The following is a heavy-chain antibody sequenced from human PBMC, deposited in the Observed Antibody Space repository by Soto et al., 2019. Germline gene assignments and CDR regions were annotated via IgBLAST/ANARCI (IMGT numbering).Heavy chain of an antibody. J-gene: IGHJ4*02. CDR2: ISGSGDRT. Sequence: EVQKLESGGGLVQPGGSLRLSCAASGLTFSAYPMSWVRQAPGKGLEWVSSISGSGDRTYYADSVKGRFTISRDNSKNTLYLHMNSLRVEDTAVYFCPFGWGGGHEGVWGQGTLVTVSS. CDR3: PFGWGGGHEGV. CDR1: GLTFSAYP. D-gene: IGHD5-12*01. V-gene: IGHV3-23*01.